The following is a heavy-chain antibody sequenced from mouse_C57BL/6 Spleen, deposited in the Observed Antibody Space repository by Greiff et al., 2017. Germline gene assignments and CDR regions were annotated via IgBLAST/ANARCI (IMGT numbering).Heavy chain of an antibody. CDR1: GYTFTSYW. CDR3: ARDGYLYDAMDY. J-gene: IGHJ4*01. D-gene: IGHD2-3*01. CDR2: IDPSDSYT. Sequence: QVQLQQPGAELVRPGTSVKLSCKASGYTFTSYWMHWVKQRPGQGLEWIGVIDPSDSYTNYNQKFKGKATLTVDTSSSTAYMQRSSLTSEDSAVYYGARDGYLYDAMDYWGQGTSVTVSS. V-gene: IGHV1-59*01.